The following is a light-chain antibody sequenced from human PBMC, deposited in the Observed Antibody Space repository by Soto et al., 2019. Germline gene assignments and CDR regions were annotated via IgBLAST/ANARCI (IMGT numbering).Light chain of an antibody. CDR1: QSVSSN. J-gene: IGKJ1*01. V-gene: IGKV3-15*01. CDR2: GAS. Sequence: EIVMTQSPATLSVSPGERATLSCSASQSVSSNLAWYQQKPGQAPRLLIYGASTRATGIPARFSGSGSGTEFTLTISSLQSEDFAVYYCQQYNNWPLTFGQGNKVEIK. CDR3: QQYNNWPLT.